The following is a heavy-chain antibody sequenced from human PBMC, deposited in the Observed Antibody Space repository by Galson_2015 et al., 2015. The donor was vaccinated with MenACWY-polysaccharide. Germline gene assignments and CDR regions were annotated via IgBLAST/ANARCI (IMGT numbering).Heavy chain of an antibody. Sequence: SLRLSCAGSGFTFSGYGMNWVRQAPGKGLEWVAAISSSGGGTYYADSVKGRFTISRDNSKNTLYLQMNSLRAEDTAVYYCAKDLGSGSYWPSVSSSGMTAWAQGPPVPFPS. CDR3: AKDLGSGSYWPSVSSSGMTA. D-gene: IGHD3-10*01. J-gene: IGHJ4*03. CDR2: ISSSGGGT. CDR1: GFTFSGYG. V-gene: IGHV3-23*01.